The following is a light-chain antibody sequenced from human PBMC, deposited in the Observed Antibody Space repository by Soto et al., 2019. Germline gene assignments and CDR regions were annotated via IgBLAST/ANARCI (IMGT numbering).Light chain of an antibody. V-gene: IGKV1-5*03. J-gene: IGKJ1*01. CDR2: KAS. Sequence: DIQMTQSPSTLSGSVGDRVTITCRASQTISSWLAWYQQKPGKAPKLLIYKASTLKSGVPSRVSGSGSGTESTLTISSLQPDDFATYYCQHYNSYSETFGQGPKVELK. CDR1: QTISSW. CDR3: QHYNSYSET.